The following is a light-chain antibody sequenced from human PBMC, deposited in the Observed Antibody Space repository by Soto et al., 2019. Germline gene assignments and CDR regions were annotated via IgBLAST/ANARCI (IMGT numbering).Light chain of an antibody. CDR1: KLGDKY. J-gene: IGLJ2*01. V-gene: IGLV3-1*01. Sequence: SYELTQQPSVSVSPGQTASITCSGDKLGDKYACWYQQKPGQSPVLVIYQDSKRPSGIPERFSGSNSGNTATLTISGTQAMDEADYYCQAWDSSTSVVFGVGTKLTVL. CDR3: QAWDSSTSVV. CDR2: QDS.